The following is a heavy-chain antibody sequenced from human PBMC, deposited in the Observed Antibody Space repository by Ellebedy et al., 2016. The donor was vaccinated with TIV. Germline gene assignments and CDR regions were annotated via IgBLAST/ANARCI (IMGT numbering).Heavy chain of an antibody. J-gene: IGHJ4*02. V-gene: IGHV3-49*03. CDR1: GFTFGDYG. CDR2: IRSKTYGGTT. D-gene: IGHD6-19*01. Sequence: GGSLRLSCTASGFTFGDYGMMWFRQAPGKGLEWVAFIRSKTYGGTTEYAASVEGRFTISRDDSKSSAYLQMNSLKTEDTAVYYCTRSIAVAVIFDYWGQGTLVTVSS. CDR3: TRSIAVAVIFDY.